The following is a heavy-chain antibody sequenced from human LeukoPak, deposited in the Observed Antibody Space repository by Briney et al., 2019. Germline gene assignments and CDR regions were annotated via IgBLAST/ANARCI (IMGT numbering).Heavy chain of an antibody. D-gene: IGHD6-13*01. CDR1: GGSFSGYY. V-gene: IGHV4-34*01. CDR2: INHSGRT. CDR3: ARGMAAAGTIPFDY. J-gene: IGHJ4*02. Sequence: SETLSLTCAVYGGSFSGYYWSWIRQPPGKGLKWIGEINHSGRTNYNPSLKSRVNISVDTSKSQFSLKLNSVTAADTAVYYCARGMAAAGTIPFDYWGQGTLVTVSS.